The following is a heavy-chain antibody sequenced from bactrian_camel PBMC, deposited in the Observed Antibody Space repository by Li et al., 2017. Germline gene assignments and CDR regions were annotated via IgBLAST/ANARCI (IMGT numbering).Heavy chain of an antibody. D-gene: IGHD3*01. CDR3: AAEIASARCPDKFGY. J-gene: IGHJ6*01. V-gene: IGHV3S54*01. CDR2: IYTRGGTT. Sequence: HVQLVESGGGSVQAGGSLRLSCKVSGYVYSTYCMGWFRQAPGKEREGVAAIYTRGGTTYYSDSVKGRFTISDDNGKTMLYLQMNSLKVEDTAMYYCAAEIASARCPDKFGYWGQGTQVTVSS. CDR1: GYVYSTYC.